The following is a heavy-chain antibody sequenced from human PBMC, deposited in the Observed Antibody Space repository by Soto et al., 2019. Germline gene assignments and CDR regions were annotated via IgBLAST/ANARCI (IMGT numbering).Heavy chain of an antibody. J-gene: IGHJ3*02. CDR2: ISAYNGNT. V-gene: IGHV1-18*01. D-gene: IGHD5-18*01. CDR1: GYTFTSYG. Sequence: QVQLVQSGAEVKKPGASVKVSCKASGYTFTSYGISWVRPAPGQGLEWMGWISAYNGNTNYAQKLQGRVTMTTDTSTSTAYMEMRSLRSDDTAVYYCARGLSGYSYDQDAFDIWGQGTMVTVSS. CDR3: ARGLSGYSYDQDAFDI.